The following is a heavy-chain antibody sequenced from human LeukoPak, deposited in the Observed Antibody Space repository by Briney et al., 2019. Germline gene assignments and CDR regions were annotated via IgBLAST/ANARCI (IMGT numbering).Heavy chain of an antibody. V-gene: IGHV3-30*18. CDR1: GFTFSSYG. D-gene: IGHD3-22*01. CDR2: TSFDGSYK. J-gene: IGHJ4*02. CDR3: AKEFSGYLASFEY. Sequence: GGSLRLSCAASGFTFSSYGMHWVRQAPGKGLEWVATTSFDGSYKNYADSVKGRFTISRDNSKNRLYLQMNSLRAEDTAVYYCAKEFSGYLASFEYWGQGTLVTVSS.